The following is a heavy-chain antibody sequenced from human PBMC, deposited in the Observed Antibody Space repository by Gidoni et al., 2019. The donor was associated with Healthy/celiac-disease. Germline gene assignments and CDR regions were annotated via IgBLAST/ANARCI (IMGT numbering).Heavy chain of an antibody. CDR2: IIPIFGTA. D-gene: IGHD3-9*01. CDR1: GGTFSSYA. V-gene: IGHV1-69*06. J-gene: IGHJ5*02. Sequence: QVQLVQSGAEVKKPGSSVKVSCKASGGTFSSYAISWVRQAPGQGLEWMGGIIPIFGTANYAQKFQGRVTITADKSTSTAYMELSSLRSEDTAVYYCARGRSYYDILTGYWFDPWGQGTLVTVSS. CDR3: ARGRSYYDILTGYWFDP.